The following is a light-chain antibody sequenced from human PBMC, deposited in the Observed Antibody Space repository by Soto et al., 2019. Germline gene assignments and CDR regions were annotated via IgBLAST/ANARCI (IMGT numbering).Light chain of an antibody. CDR3: SSYTSISTVV. V-gene: IGLV2-14*01. CDR1: SSDVGDYKY. J-gene: IGLJ2*01. CDR2: DVT. Sequence: QSALTQPASVSGSPGQSITISCTGTSSDVGDYKYVSWYQQHPGKAPKLMIYDVTTRPSGVSNRFPGSKSGNTASLTISELQAEDEADYYCSSYTSISTVVFGGGTKLTVL.